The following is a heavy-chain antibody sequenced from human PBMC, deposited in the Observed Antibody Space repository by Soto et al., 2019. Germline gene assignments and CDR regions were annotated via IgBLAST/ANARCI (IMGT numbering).Heavy chain of an antibody. CDR2: TYYRSKWYN. V-gene: IGHV6-1*01. CDR1: GESVSSNSAA. Sequence: SPTLSLPCAISGESVSSNSAAWNWIRQSPSRGLEWLGRTYYRSKWYNDYAVSVKSRITINPDTSKNQFSLQLNSVTPEDTAVYYCARDWGIWSGYYGYYYYGMDVWGQGTTGTSP. J-gene: IGHJ6*02. D-gene: IGHD3-3*01. CDR3: ARDWGIWSGYYGYYYYGMDV.